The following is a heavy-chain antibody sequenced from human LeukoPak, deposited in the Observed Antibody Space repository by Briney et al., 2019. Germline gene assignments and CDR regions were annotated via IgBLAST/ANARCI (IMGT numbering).Heavy chain of an antibody. V-gene: IGHV4-34*01. D-gene: IGHD3-9*01. J-gene: IGHJ6*02. CDR3: ARSYDILTGYYRRYYYGMDV. Sequence: SETLPLTCADYGGSYSGYYWRWIRQPPGKELEWIGEINHSGSTNYNPSLKSRVTISVDTSKNQFSLKLSSVTAADTAVYYCARSYDILTGYYRRYYYGMDVWGQGTTVTVSS. CDR2: INHSGST. CDR1: GGSYSGYY.